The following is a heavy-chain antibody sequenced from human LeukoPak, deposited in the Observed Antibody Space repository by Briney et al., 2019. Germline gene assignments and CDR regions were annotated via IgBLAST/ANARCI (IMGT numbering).Heavy chain of an antibody. CDR2: IYHSGST. D-gene: IGHD3-16*01. Sequence: SETLSLTCTVSGDSISSRAYYWSWIRQHPGTGLEWIGYIYHSGSTYYNPSLMTRVTMSVDTSKNQFSLKLTSVTAADTAVYYCARDLFVGGLDVWGKGTTVTVSS. CDR3: ARDLFVGGLDV. CDR1: GDSISSRAYY. J-gene: IGHJ6*04. V-gene: IGHV4-31*03.